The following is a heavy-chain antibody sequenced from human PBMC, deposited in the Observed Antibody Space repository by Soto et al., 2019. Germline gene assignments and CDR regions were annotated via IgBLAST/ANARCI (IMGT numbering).Heavy chain of an antibody. CDR2: ISNNGGST. Sequence: GGSLRLSCPASGFTFSTYAMHWVRQAPGKGLEYVSAISNNGGSTYYADSVKGRFTISRDNSKNTLYLQMSSLRAEDTAVYYCAKYVAVTSLNWFDPWGQGTLVTVSS. J-gene: IGHJ5*02. CDR1: GFTFSTYA. CDR3: AKYVAVTSLNWFDP. V-gene: IGHV3-64D*06. D-gene: IGHD4-4*01.